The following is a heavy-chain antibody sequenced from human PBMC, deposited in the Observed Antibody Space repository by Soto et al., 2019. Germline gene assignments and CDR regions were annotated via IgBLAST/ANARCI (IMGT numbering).Heavy chain of an antibody. D-gene: IGHD3-3*01. CDR2: INHSGST. CDR1: GGSFSGYY. CDR3: ASRFLSSYAFVT. J-gene: IGHJ3*02. Sequence: PSETLSLTCAVYGGSFSGYYWSWIRQPPGKGLEWIGEINHSGSTNYNPSLKSRVTISVDTSKNQFSLKLSSVTAADTAVYYCASRFLSSYAFVTWRHGTMVTVSS. V-gene: IGHV4-34*01.